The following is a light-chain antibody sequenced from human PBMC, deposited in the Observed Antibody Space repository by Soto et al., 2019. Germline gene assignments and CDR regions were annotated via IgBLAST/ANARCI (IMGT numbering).Light chain of an antibody. CDR2: APS. CDR1: QSISSY. CDR3: QQGYSTPPT. J-gene: IGKJ5*01. V-gene: IGKV1-39*01. Sequence: DIQMTQSPSSLSASVGDRVTITCRASQSISSYLNWYQQKPGKAPKLLIYAPSSLQSGVPSRFSGSGSGTHFTLTISSLQPEDFATYYCQQGYSTPPTFGQGTRLEIK.